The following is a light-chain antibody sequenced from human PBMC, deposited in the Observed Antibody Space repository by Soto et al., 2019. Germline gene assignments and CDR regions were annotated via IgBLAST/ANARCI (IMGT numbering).Light chain of an antibody. V-gene: IGKV3-15*01. J-gene: IGKJ5*01. CDR2: GAS. CDR3: QQYNNWPPVT. CDR1: QSVSSN. Sequence: TVMTQSPATLSVSPGERATLSCRASQSVSSNLAWYQQRPGQAPRLLIYGASTRAPGIPDRFSGSGSGTEFTLTISSLQSEDFAVYYCQQYNNWPPVTFGQGTRLEIK.